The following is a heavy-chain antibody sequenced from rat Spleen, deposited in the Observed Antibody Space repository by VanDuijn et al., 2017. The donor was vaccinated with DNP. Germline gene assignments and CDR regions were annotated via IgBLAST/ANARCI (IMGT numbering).Heavy chain of an antibody. D-gene: IGHD1-6*01. CDR3: AREVYYGWDY. V-gene: IGHV3-3*01. J-gene: IGHJ2*01. CDR1: GYSITSSYR. Sequence: EVQLQESGPGLVKPSQSLSLICSVTGYSITSSYRWNWIRKFPGNKLEWMGYINSAGSTNYSPSLKSRISITRDTSKNQFFLQMNSVTTEDTATYYCAREVYYGWDYWGQGVMVTVSS. CDR2: INSAGST.